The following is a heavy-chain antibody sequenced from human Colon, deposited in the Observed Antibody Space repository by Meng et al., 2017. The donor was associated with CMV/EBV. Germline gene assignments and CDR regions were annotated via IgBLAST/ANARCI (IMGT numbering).Heavy chain of an antibody. Sequence: ASGFTFSSYAMRWVRQAPGKGLERVSGITGSASITYYADSVKGRFTISRDNSKNTLYLQMNSLRAEDTALYYCAKGLYYYDSSGYNYWGQGTLVTVSS. CDR3: AKGLYYYDSSGYNY. V-gene: IGHV3-23*01. D-gene: IGHD3-22*01. CDR1: GFTFSSYA. CDR2: ITGSASIT. J-gene: IGHJ4*02.